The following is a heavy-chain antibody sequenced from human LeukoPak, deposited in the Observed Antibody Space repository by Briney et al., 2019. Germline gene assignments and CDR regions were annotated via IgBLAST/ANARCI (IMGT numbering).Heavy chain of an antibody. CDR1: GYTFTGYY. J-gene: IGHJ3*02. V-gene: IGHV1-2*02. CDR2: INPNSGGT. D-gene: IGHD5-12*01. CDR3: ARERGYSGYAEAFDI. Sequence: AAVKVSCKASGYTFTGYYMHCVRQAPGQGLEWMGWINPNSGGTNYAQKFQGRVTMTRDTSISTAYMELSRLRSDDTAVYYCARERGYSGYAEAFDIWGQGTMVTVSS.